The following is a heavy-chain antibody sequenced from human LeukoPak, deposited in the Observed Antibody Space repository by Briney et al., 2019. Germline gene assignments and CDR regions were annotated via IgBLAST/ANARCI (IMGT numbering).Heavy chain of an antibody. J-gene: IGHJ5*02. CDR1: GYTFTSYY. D-gene: IGHD3-10*01. CDR3: AALYYYGSGSYEDWFDP. Sequence: ASVKVSCKASGYTFTSYYMHWVRQAPGQGLEWMGIINPSGGSTSYAQKFQGRVTMTRDMSTSTAYMELSSLRSEDTAVYYCAALYYYGSGSYEDWFDPWGQGTLVTVSS. V-gene: IGHV1-46*01. CDR2: INPSGGST.